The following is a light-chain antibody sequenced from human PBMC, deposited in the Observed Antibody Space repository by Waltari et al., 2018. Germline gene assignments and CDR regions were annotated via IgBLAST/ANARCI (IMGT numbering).Light chain of an antibody. CDR3: QQFDRYPLT. V-gene: IGKV1-13*02. Sequence: AIQLTQSPSSLSASVGDRVTITCRASQAISNYLAWYQQKPGKAPNVLIYDASTLQSGVPSRFSGSGSGTDFTLTISSLQPEDFATYYCQQFDRYPLTFGGGTKVEIK. J-gene: IGKJ4*01. CDR2: DAS. CDR1: QAISNY.